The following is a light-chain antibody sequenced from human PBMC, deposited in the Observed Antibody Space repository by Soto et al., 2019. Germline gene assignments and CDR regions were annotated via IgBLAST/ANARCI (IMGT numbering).Light chain of an antibody. J-gene: IGKJ4*01. CDR1: QGIGSY. V-gene: IGKV1-9*01. Sequence: DIQLTQSPYFLSASVGDRVTITCRASQGIGSYLAWYQQKPGKAPKLLISGASTLQSGVPSRLSGSGSGTEFNLTISSLQPEDLASYSCQQLHSWGVTFGGGTKVELK. CDR3: QQLHSWGVT. CDR2: GAS.